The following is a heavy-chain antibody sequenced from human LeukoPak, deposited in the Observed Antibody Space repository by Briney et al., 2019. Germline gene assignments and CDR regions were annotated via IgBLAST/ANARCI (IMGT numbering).Heavy chain of an antibody. J-gene: IGHJ5*02. V-gene: IGHV1-2*02. CDR2: INPNSGGT. CDR1: GYTFTGYY. D-gene: IGHD1-26*01. CDR3: ARLIPQKWELPGKWFDP. Sequence: GASAKVSCEASGYTFTGYYMHWVRQAPGQGLEWMGWINPNSGGTNYAQKFQGRVTLTRDTSISTAYMELTRLRSDDTAVYYCARLIPQKWELPGKWFDPWGQGTLVTVSS.